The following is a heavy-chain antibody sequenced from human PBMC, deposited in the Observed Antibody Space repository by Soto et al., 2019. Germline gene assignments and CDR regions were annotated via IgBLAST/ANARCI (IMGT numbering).Heavy chain of an antibody. D-gene: IGHD5-12*01. Sequence: GASVKVSCKASGGTFSSYTISWVRQAPGQGLEWMGRIIPILGNTNYAQKLQGRVTMTTDTSTSTAYMELRSLRSDDTAVYYCARDGSGYDFDYWGQGTLVTVSS. J-gene: IGHJ4*02. V-gene: IGHV1-18*01. CDR3: ARDGSGYDFDY. CDR2: IIPILGNT. CDR1: GGTFSSYT.